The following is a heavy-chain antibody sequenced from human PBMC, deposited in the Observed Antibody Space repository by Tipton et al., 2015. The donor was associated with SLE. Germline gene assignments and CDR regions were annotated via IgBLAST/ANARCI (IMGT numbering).Heavy chain of an antibody. D-gene: IGHD5-18*01. CDR3: AKDGVWGLWSPMDV. J-gene: IGHJ6*02. CDR1: GFTFSSYA. V-gene: IGHV3-23*01. CDR2: ISGSGGST. Sequence: GSLRLSCAASGFTFSSYAMSWVRQAPGKGLEWVSAISGSGGSTYYADSVKGRFTISRDNSKNTLYLQMSSLRAEDTAVYYCAKDGVWGLWSPMDVWGQGTTVTVSS.